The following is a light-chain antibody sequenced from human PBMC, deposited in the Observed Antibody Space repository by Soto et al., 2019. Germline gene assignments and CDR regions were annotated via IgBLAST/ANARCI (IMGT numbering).Light chain of an antibody. Sequence: DIQMTQSPSSLSASLGDRVTITCRASQGISNYLAWYQQKPGKVPKLLIYAASTLQSGDPSRFSGSGSGTDFTLTISSLQPEDVATYYCQKYNSAPYFGGGTKVDIK. CDR2: AAS. J-gene: IGKJ4*01. CDR1: QGISNY. V-gene: IGKV1-27*01. CDR3: QKYNSAPY.